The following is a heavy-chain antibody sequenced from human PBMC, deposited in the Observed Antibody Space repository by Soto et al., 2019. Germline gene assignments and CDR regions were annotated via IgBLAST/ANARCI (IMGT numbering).Heavy chain of an antibody. V-gene: IGHV1-24*01. CDR3: ATLDSSRRYFDY. J-gene: IGHJ4*02. D-gene: IGHD6-13*01. CDR2: FDPEDGET. Sequence: ASVKVSCKVPGYTLTELSMHWVRQAPGKGLEWMGGFDPEDGETIYAQKFQGRVTMTEDTSTDTAYMELSSLRSEDTAVYYCATLDSSRRYFDYWGQGTLVTVSS. CDR1: GYTLTELS.